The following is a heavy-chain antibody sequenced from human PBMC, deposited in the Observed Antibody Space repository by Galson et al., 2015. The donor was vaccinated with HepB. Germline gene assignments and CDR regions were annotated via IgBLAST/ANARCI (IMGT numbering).Heavy chain of an antibody. D-gene: IGHD3-10*01. V-gene: IGHV3-23*01. CDR3: AKVTMALRGPIDY. CDR2: ICGSGGST. Sequence: SLRLYCPASGFTFSSYALSWARQAPRKGLEWVSAICGSGGSTYYAHSVKGRFTISRDNSKNTLYLQINSLRAEDTAVYYCAKVTMALRGPIDYWGQGTLVTVSS. J-gene: IGHJ4*02. CDR1: GFTFSSYA.